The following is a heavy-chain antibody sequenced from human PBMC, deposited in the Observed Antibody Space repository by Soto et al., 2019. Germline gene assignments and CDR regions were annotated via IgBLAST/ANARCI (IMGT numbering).Heavy chain of an antibody. V-gene: IGHV4-34*01. Sequence: SETLPLTCAVYGGSFSGYYWSWIRQPPGKGLEWIGEINHSGSTNYNPSLKSRVTISVDTSKNQFSLKLSSVTAADTAVYYCARGRGWYVRPGPYYFDYWGQGTLVTVSS. CDR3: ARGRGWYVRPGPYYFDY. D-gene: IGHD6-19*01. J-gene: IGHJ4*02. CDR2: INHSGST. CDR1: GGSFSGYY.